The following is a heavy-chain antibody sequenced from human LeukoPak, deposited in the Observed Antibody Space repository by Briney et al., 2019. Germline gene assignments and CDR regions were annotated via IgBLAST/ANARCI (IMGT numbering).Heavy chain of an antibody. CDR1: GYTFVTYG. CDR2: ISTYNGNT. Sequence: ASVKVSCKASGYTFVTYGIIWVRQAPGQRPEWMGWISTYNGNTKYALKFQDRVTLTRDTSTTTAYMELRSLTSDDRAVYYCTRASFDHWGQGTLVIVSS. J-gene: IGHJ4*02. CDR3: TRASFDH. V-gene: IGHV1-18*01.